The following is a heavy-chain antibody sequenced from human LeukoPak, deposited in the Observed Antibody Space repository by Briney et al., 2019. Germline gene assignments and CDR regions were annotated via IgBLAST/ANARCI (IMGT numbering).Heavy chain of an antibody. CDR1: GGTFSSYA. Sequence: SMKVSCKASGGTFSSYAISWVRQAPGQGLEWMGGIIPIFGTANCAQKFQGRVTITADESTSTAYMELSSLRSEDTAVYYCARDPYDLLTGQYSGSGGDNWGQGTLVTVSS. V-gene: IGHV1-69*13. J-gene: IGHJ4*02. CDR2: IIPIFGTA. D-gene: IGHD3-9*01. CDR3: ARDPYDLLTGQYSGSGGDN.